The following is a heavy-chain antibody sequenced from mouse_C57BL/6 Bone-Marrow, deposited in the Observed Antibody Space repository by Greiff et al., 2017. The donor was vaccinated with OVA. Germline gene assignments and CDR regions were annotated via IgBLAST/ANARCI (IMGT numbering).Heavy chain of an antibody. Sequence: EVKLVESGGGLVQPGGSMKLSCAVSGFTFCDACMDWFRQSPEKGLEWVAEIRNKANNHATYYAESVKGRFTISRYYAKSSVYLQINSLRAEDTSIYYCTIPITSVVPGDYYAMDYWGQGTSDTVST. CDR3: TIPITSVVPGDYYAMDY. CDR2: IRNKANNHAT. J-gene: IGHJ4*01. D-gene: IGHD1-1*01. CDR1: GFTFCDAC. V-gene: IGHV6-6*01.